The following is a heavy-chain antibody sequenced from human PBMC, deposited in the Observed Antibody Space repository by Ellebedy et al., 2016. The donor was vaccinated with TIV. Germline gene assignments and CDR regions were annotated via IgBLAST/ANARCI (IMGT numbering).Heavy chain of an antibody. V-gene: IGHV3-21*04. J-gene: IGHJ6*02. D-gene: IGHD5-24*01. CDR2: ISMSTKYI. CDR3: APRFPTYNVDV. Sequence: GGSLRLSXVVSGFSFSDYAMSWVRQTPGRGLEWVSSISMSTKYIYYADSVKGRFTISRDNAKSSLYLHLTSLRADDTAVYYCAPRFPTYNVDVWGRGTTVIVSS. CDR1: GFSFSDYA.